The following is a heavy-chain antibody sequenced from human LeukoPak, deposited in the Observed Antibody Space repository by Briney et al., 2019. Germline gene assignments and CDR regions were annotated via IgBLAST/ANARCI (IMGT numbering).Heavy chain of an antibody. V-gene: IGHV4-4*07. D-gene: IGHD4-17*01. CDR3: TRDTGTTGEVKFDP. J-gene: IGHJ5*02. CDR2: IYTSGST. Sequence: SETLSLTCTVSANSFGDYYWSWIRQPAGKGLEWIGRIYTSGSTTYNPSLKSRVTMSVDTSKSQFSLNLMSVTAADTAVYYCTRDTGTTGEVKFDPWGQGTLVTVSS. CDR1: ANSFGDYY.